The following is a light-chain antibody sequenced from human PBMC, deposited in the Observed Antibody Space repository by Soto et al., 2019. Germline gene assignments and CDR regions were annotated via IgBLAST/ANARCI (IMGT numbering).Light chain of an antibody. CDR1: SSNVGGHNY. V-gene: IGLV2-11*01. CDR2: DAT. Sequence: QSALTQPRSVSVSPGQSVTISCTGTSSNVGGHNYVSWYQQNPGKAPKLMIYDATKRPSGVPDRFSGSKSGNAASLTISGLQAEDEADYYCCSYAASYTLVFGGGTKVTVL. CDR3: CSYAASYTLV. J-gene: IGLJ2*01.